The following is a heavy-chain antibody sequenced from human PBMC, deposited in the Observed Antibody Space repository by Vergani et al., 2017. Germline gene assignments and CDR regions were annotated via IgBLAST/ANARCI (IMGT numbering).Heavy chain of an antibody. CDR2: ISYDGSNK. V-gene: IGHV3-30-3*01. CDR1: GFTFSSYA. J-gene: IGHJ4*02. D-gene: IGHD3-10*01. CDR3: ARGGLWFGELHSSEFDY. Sequence: QVQLVESGGGVVQPGRSLRLSCAASGFTFSSYAMHWVRQAPGKGLEWVAVISYDGSNKYYADSVKGRFTISWDNSKNTLYLQMNSLRAEDTAVYYCARGGLWFGELHSSEFDYWGQGTLVTVAS.